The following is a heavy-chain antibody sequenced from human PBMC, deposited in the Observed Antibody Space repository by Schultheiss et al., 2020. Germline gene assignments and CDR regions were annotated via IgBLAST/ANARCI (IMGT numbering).Heavy chain of an antibody. CDR2: IYYSGST. CDR3: AAKTGTFDI. V-gene: IGHV4-59*01. Sequence: SETLSLTCTVSGGTISSYYWSWIRQPPGKGLEWIGYIYYSGSTNYNPSLKSRVTISVDTSKNQISLKLSSVTAADTAVYYCAAKTGTFDIWGRGTMVTVSS. CDR1: GGTISSYY. J-gene: IGHJ3*02.